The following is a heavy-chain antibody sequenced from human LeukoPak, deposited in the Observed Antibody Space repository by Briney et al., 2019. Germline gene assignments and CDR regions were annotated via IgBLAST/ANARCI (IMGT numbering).Heavy chain of an antibody. CDR3: ARDVRVLKRSPLGYYFDY. CDR1: GFPFTNYS. Sequence: PGGSLRLSCAASGFPFTNYSMSWVRQAPGKGLEWVSSISSSGTYIYYADSVKGRFTISRDNAKNSLYLQMNSLRAEDTAVYYCARDVRVLKRSPLGYYFDYWGQGTLVTVSS. CDR2: ISSSGTYI. J-gene: IGHJ4*02. V-gene: IGHV3-21*01. D-gene: IGHD2-8*01.